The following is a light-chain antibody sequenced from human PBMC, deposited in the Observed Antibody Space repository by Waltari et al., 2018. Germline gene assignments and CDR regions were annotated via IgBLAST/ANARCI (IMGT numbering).Light chain of an antibody. V-gene: IGLV1-44*01. CDR3: AAWDDSLNGPV. CDR2: ASN. Sequence: QSVLTQPPSASGTPGLRITIPCSGSTYNIGRNTVHWYQQLPGTAPKLLIYASNQRPSRVPARFSGSKSGTSASLAISGLQSEDEADYYCAAWDDSLNGPVFGGGTRLTVL. J-gene: IGLJ3*02. CDR1: TYNIGRNT.